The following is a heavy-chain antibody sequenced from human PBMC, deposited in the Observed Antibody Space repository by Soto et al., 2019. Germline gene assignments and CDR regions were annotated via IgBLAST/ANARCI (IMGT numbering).Heavy chain of an antibody. CDR1: GFTFSSYG. V-gene: IGHV3-21*01. J-gene: IGHJ4*02. CDR3: ASISPRRDFDS. CDR2: ISSGTTYI. Sequence: PGGSLRLSCAASGFTFSSYGMSWFRQAPGKGLEWVSSISSGTTYIYYADSVKGRFTISRDNAKKSMYLQMNSLRAEDTAVYYCASISPRRDFDSWGQGTLVTVSS.